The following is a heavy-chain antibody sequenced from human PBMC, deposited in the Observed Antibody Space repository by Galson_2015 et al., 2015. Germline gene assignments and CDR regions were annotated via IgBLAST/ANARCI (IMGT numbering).Heavy chain of an antibody. V-gene: IGHV3-30*02. CDR2: GSNK. D-gene: IGHD2-15*01. J-gene: IGHJ4*02. Sequence: GSNKYYADSVKGRFTISRDNSKNTLYLQMNSLRPEDTAVYYCAKDLTRYCSGGSCDNFDYWGQGILVTVSS. CDR3: AKDLTRYCSGGSCDNFDY.